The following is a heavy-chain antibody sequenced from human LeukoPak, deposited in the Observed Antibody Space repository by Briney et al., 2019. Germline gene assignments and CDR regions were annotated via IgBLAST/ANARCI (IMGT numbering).Heavy chain of an antibody. CDR3: AKDHMAYGGGDCYYYYYYMDV. D-gene: IGHD2-21*02. V-gene: IGHV3-48*03. J-gene: IGHJ6*03. CDR2: ISSSGSTI. CDR1: GFTFSSYE. Sequence: GGSLRLSCAASGFTFSSYEMNWVRQAPGKGLEWVSYISSSGSTIYYADSVKGRFTISRDNAKNSLYLQMNSLRAEDTAVYYCAKDHMAYGGGDCYYYYYYMDVWGKGTTVTISS.